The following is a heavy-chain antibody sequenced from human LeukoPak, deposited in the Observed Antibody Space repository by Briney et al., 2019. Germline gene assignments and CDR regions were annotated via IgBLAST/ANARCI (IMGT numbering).Heavy chain of an antibody. CDR3: ARDYRYVNYYYGMDV. J-gene: IGHJ6*02. V-gene: IGHV3-23*01. CDR1: GFTFSSYA. D-gene: IGHD3-16*02. CDR2: ISGSGGST. Sequence: GGSLRLSCAASGFTFSSYAMSWVRQAPGKGLEWVSAISGSGGSTYYADSVKGRFTISRDNSKNTLYLQMNSLRAEDTAVYYCARDYRYVNYYYGMDVWGQGTTVTVSS.